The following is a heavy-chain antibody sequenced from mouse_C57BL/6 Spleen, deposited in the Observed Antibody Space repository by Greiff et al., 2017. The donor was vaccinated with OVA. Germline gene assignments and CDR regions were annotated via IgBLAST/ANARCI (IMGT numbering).Heavy chain of an antibody. Sequence: VQLQQSGAELARPGASVKLSCKASGYTFTSYGISWVKQRTGQGLEWIGEIYPRSGNTYYNEKFKGKATLTADKSSSTAYMELRSLTSEDSAVYFCAAAQATGRFAYWGQGTLVTVSA. CDR3: AAAQATGRFAY. CDR1: GYTFTSYG. V-gene: IGHV1-81*01. CDR2: IYPRSGNT. D-gene: IGHD3-2*02. J-gene: IGHJ3*01.